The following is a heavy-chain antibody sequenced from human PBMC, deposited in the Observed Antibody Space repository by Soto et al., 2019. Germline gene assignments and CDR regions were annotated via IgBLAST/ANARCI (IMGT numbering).Heavy chain of an antibody. D-gene: IGHD4-17*01. J-gene: IGHJ4*02. CDR3: ARRYGTLFDY. CDR1: GGSISSYD. Sequence: SGTLSLTCAVSGGSISSYDLSWIRQPPGKGLEWIGYIYYSGSTNYNPSLKSRVTISVDTSKNQFSLKLSSVTAADTAVYYCARRYGTLFDYWGQGTLVTVSS. V-gene: IGHV4-59*08. CDR2: IYYSGST.